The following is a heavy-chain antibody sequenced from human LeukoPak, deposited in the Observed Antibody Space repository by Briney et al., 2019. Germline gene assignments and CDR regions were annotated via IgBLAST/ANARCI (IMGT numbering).Heavy chain of an antibody. CDR1: GFTFSSYG. CDR2: ISYDGSNK. V-gene: IGHV3-30*18. J-gene: IGHJ4*02. Sequence: GRSLRLSCAASGFTFSSYGVHWVRQAPGKGLEWVAVISYDGSNKYYADSVKGRFTISRDNSKNTLYLQMNSLRAEDTAVYYCAKLLIWGQGTLVTVSS. CDR3: AKLLI.